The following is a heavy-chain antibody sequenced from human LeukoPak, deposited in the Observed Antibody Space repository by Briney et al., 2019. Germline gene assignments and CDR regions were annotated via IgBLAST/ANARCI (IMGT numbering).Heavy chain of an antibody. D-gene: IGHD6-13*01. J-gene: IGHJ6*02. CDR3: ARVVTGSSWYEGHYYYGMDV. CDR1: GGSISSYY. V-gene: IGHV4-59*01. CDR2: IYYSGST. Sequence: PSETLSLTCTVSGGSISSYYWSWIRQPPGKGLEWIGYIYYSGSTNYNPSLKSRVTISVDTSKNQFSLKLSSVTAADTAVYYCARVVTGSSWYEGHYYYGMDVWGQGTTVTVSS.